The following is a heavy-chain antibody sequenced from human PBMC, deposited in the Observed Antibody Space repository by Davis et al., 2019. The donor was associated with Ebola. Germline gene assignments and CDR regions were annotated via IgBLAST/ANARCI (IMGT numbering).Heavy chain of an antibody. CDR1: GFTFSSYS. D-gene: IGHD2-2*02. CDR2: IDTSGNYI. CDR3: ARGGVEYCSSTSCYTDYYYGMDV. V-gene: IGHV3-21*01. J-gene: IGHJ6*02. Sequence: PGGSLRLSCAASGFTFSSYSMAWVRQAPGKGLQWVSSIDTSGNYIYYADSVKGRFTISRDNSKKSLHLQMDSLTVEDTAMYFCARGGVEYCSSTSCYTDYYYGMDVWGQGTTVTVSS.